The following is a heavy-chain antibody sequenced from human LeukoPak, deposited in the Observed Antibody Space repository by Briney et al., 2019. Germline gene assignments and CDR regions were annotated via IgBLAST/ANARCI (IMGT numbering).Heavy chain of an antibody. CDR3: ARVQVYPD. Sequence: PGGSLRLSCAASGFTFNSYSMNWVRQAPGKGLEWVSYIGSSSSTIYYADSVKGRFTISRDNAKNSLYLQMHSMRDEDTAVYYCARVQVYPDWGQGTLVTVSS. CDR1: GFTFNSYS. V-gene: IGHV3-48*02. J-gene: IGHJ4*02. CDR2: IGSSSSTI. D-gene: IGHD3-16*02.